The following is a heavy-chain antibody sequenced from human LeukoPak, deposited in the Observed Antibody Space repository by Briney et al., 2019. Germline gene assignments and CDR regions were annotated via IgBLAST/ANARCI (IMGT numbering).Heavy chain of an antibody. CDR1: GFTFRNYA. CDR2: ISSSSSYI. CDR3: ARGLTGIAAAGTVDYYMDV. D-gene: IGHD6-13*01. Sequence: GGSLRLSCAASGFTFRNYAMSWVRQAPGKGLEWVSSISSSSSYIYYADSVKGRFTISRDNAKNSLYLQMNSLRAEDTAVYYCARGLTGIAAAGTVDYYMDVWGKGTTVTVSS. V-gene: IGHV3-21*01. J-gene: IGHJ6*03.